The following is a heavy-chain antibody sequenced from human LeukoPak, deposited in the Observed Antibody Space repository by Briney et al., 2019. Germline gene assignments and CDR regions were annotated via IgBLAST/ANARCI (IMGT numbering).Heavy chain of an antibody. V-gene: IGHV1-69*04. J-gene: IGHJ4*02. CDR2: IILILGLI. CDR1: GGTFSSYA. Sequence: SVKVSCKASGGTFSSYAINWVRQAPGQGLEWMGRIILILGLINYAQKFQGRVTITADKSTSTGYMDVTSLRSDDTAVYYCARGRGSRTGSNGDYLDYWGQGTLVTVSS. D-gene: IGHD1-1*01. CDR3: ARGRGSRTGSNGDYLDY.